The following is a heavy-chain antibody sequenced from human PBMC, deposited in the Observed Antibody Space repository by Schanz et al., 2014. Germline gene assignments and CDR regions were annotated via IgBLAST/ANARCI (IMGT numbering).Heavy chain of an antibody. D-gene: IGHD4-17*01. CDR1: GFTFSSYG. CDR3: ARPRCDYGEVDY. Sequence: VQLVESGGGLVKPGRSLRLSCAASGFTFSSYGMHWVRQAPGKGLEWVAVIWNNGVTKYYADSVRGRFTISRDRFQNTLYLRMSSLRAEDTAVYYCARPRCDYGEVDYWGQGTLVTVSS. CDR2: IWNNGVTK. J-gene: IGHJ4*02. V-gene: IGHV3-33*01.